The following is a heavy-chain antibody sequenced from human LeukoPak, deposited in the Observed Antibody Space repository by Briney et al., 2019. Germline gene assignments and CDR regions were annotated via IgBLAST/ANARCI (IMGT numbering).Heavy chain of an antibody. Sequence: PGGSLRLSCAASGFTFSNAWMSWVRQAPGKGLEWVGRIKSKTDGGTTDYAAPVKGRFAISRDDSKNTLYLQMNSLKTEDTAVYYCTTDPLSGITMVRGVPAPPRWFDPWGQGTLVTVSS. CDR2: IKSKTDGGTT. V-gene: IGHV3-15*01. J-gene: IGHJ5*02. CDR1: GFTFSNAW. D-gene: IGHD3-10*01. CDR3: TTDPLSGITMVRGVPAPPRWFDP.